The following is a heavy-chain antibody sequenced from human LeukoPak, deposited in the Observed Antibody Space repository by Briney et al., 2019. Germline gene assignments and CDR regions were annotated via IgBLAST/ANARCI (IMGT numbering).Heavy chain of an antibody. CDR3: ARQSSDILTGYYRGPYYYYGMDV. J-gene: IGHJ6*02. Sequence: SETLSRTCTVSGGSINSYYWGWIRQPPGKGLEWIGSIYYSGSTYYNPSLKSGVTISVDTSKNQFSLKLSSVTAADTAVYYCARQSSDILTGYYRGPYYYYGMDVWGQGTTVTVSS. D-gene: IGHD3-9*01. CDR1: GGSINSYY. V-gene: IGHV4-39*01. CDR2: IYYSGST.